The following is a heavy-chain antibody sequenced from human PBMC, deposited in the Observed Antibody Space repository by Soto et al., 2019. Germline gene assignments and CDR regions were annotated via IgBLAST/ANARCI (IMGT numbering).Heavy chain of an antibody. D-gene: IGHD2-15*01. CDR1: GFTFSNYA. Sequence: EVHLLDSGGGLVQPGGSLRLSCAASGFTFSNYAMSWVRQAPGKGLEWVSGVGGSGDSTYYADSVKGRFTISRANSKDTLYLQMNSLRAEDTAVYYCAKSPLGYCSGGSCYPPHYFDYWGQGTLVTVSS. J-gene: IGHJ4*02. V-gene: IGHV3-23*01. CDR2: VGGSGDST. CDR3: AKSPLGYCSGGSCYPPHYFDY.